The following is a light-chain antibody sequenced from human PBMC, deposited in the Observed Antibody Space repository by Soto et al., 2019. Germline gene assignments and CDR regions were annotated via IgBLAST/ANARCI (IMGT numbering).Light chain of an antibody. V-gene: IGKV3-20*01. J-gene: IGKJ2*01. CDR3: QHYGWSPQ. Sequence: EIVLTQSPGTLSLSPGERATLSCRTSQSVNSSHLAWYRQRPGQTPSLLIYAASKRAAGTPDRFSGGGTGTDFTPTISRLEPEDFAMYFCQHYGWSPQFGQGTKLEI. CDR2: AAS. CDR1: QSVNSSH.